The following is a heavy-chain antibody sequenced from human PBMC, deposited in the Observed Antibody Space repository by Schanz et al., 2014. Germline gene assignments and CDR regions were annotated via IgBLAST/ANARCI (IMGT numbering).Heavy chain of an antibody. CDR1: GFTFGDYA. V-gene: IGHV3-23*01. CDR2: INTGVNT. CDR3: ARGLIAAAGGAFDY. Sequence: EVQLLESGGGLVQPGGSLRLSCAASGFTFGDYAMTWVRQAPGKGLEWVSAINTGVNTYYAYSVRGRFTMSRDNSKNTLYLQMNSRRAGDAAVYYCARGLIAAAGGAFDYWGQGTLVAVSA. J-gene: IGHJ4*02. D-gene: IGHD6-13*01.